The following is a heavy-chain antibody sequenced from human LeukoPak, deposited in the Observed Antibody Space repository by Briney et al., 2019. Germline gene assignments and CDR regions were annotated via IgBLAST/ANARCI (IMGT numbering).Heavy chain of an antibody. Sequence: PEGSLRLSCAASGFTFSDYYMSWIRQAPGKGLEWVSYISSSSSYTNYADSVKGRFTISRDNAKNSLYLQMNSLRAEDTAVYYCARGREVGAYYFDYWGQGTLVTVSS. D-gene: IGHD1-26*01. V-gene: IGHV3-11*05. CDR1: GFTFSDYY. J-gene: IGHJ4*02. CDR3: ARGREVGAYYFDY. CDR2: ISSSSSYT.